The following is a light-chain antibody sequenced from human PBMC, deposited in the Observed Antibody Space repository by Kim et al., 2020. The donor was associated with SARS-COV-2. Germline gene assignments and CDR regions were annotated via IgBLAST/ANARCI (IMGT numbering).Light chain of an antibody. CDR2: EVN. CDR3: SSYAGSNNLL. Sequence: QSALTQPPSASGSPGQSVTISCTGTSSDVGGYNYVSWYQQHPGKAPKLIIYEVNKRPPGVPDRFSGSKSGNTASLTVSGLQAEDEADYYCSSYAGSNNLLFGGGTQLTVL. J-gene: IGLJ2*01. V-gene: IGLV2-8*01. CDR1: SSDVGGYNY.